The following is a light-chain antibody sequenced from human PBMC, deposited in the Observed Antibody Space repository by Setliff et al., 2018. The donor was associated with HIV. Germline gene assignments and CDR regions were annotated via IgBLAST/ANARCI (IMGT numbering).Light chain of an antibody. J-gene: IGLJ1*01. V-gene: IGLV2-8*01. CDR1: SNDVGYYNR. Sequence: SALTQPPSASGYPGQSVTISCTGTSNDVGYYNRVSWYQQYPGKAPKVMIYEVSKRPSGVPDRFSGSKSGNTASLTVSGLQAEDEADYYCGSYAGTNNNLYLFGTGTKVTVL. CDR3: GSYAGTNNNLYL. CDR2: EVS.